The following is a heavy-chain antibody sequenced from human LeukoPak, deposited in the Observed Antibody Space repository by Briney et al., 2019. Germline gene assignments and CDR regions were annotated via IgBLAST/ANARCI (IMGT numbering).Heavy chain of an antibody. V-gene: IGHV3-23*01. CDR1: GFTFSSYW. J-gene: IGHJ3*02. D-gene: IGHD3-22*01. CDR3: AKDLSEYYDSSDAFDI. Sequence: PGGSLRLSCAASGFTFSSYWMSWVRQAPGKGLEWVSAISGSGGSTYYADSVKGRFTISRDNSKNTLYLQMNSLRAEDTAVYYCAKDLSEYYDSSDAFDIWGQGTMVTVSS. CDR2: ISGSGGST.